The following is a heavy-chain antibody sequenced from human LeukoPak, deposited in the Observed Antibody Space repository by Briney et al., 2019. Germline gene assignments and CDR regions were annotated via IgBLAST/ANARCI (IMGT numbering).Heavy chain of an antibody. Sequence: SETLSLTCTVSGGSISSYYWSWIRQPPGKGLEWIGYIYYSGSTNYNPSLKSRVTISVDTSKNQFSLKLSSVTAADTAVYYCARDMTRDYYYYYMDVWGKGTTVTVSS. CDR1: GGSISSYY. J-gene: IGHJ6*03. CDR2: IYYSGST. CDR3: ARDMTRDYYYYYMDV. D-gene: IGHD3-16*01. V-gene: IGHV4-59*12.